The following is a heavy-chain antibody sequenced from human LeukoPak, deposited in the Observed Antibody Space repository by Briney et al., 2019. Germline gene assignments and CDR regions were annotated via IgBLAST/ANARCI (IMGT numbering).Heavy chain of an antibody. Sequence: SETLSLTCTVSGGSISSYYWSWIRQPAGKGLEWIGRFYISGSTNYNPSLKSRATMSVDTSKNQFSLRLNSVTAADTAVYYCARDFLLQSEGLFDYWGQGTLVTVSS. V-gene: IGHV4-4*07. CDR1: GGSISSYY. CDR3: ARDFLLQSEGLFDY. J-gene: IGHJ4*02. D-gene: IGHD4-11*01. CDR2: FYISGST.